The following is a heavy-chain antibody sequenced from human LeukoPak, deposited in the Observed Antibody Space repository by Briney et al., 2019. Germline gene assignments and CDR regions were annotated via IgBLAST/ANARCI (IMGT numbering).Heavy chain of an antibody. V-gene: IGHV4-38-2*01. CDR2: IYHSGST. Sequence: SETLSLTCAVSGYSISSGYYWGWIRQPRGKGLEWIGSIYHSGSTYYNPSLKSRVTISVDTSKNQFSLKLSSVTAADTAVYYCARMVVVVAAYYFDCWGQGTLVTVSS. J-gene: IGHJ4*02. CDR1: GYSISSGYY. D-gene: IGHD2-15*01. CDR3: ARMVVVVAAYYFDC.